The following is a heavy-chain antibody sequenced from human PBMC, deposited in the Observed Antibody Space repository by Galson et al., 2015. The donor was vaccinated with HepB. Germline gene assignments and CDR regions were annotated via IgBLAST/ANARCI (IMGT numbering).Heavy chain of an antibody. D-gene: IGHD3-10*01. V-gene: IGHV1-18*04. J-gene: IGHJ6*02. CDR1: GYTFTSYG. Sequence: SVKVSCKASGYTFTSYGISWVRQAPGQGLEWMGWISAYNGNTNYAQKLQGRVTMTTDTSTSTAYMELRSLRSDDTAVYYCARDVPHLWFGEAEGNYYYYYGMDVWGQGTTVTVSS. CDR3: ARDVPHLWFGEAEGNYYYYYGMDV. CDR2: ISAYNGNT.